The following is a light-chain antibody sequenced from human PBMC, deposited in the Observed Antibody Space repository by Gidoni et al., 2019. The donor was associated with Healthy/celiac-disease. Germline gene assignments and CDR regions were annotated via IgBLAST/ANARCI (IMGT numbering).Light chain of an antibody. CDR3: QQSYSNRT. V-gene: IGKV1-39*01. J-gene: IGKJ1*01. CDR2: AAS. CDR1: QSISSY. Sequence: DLQMTQSPSSLSASVGDRVTITCRASQSISSYLNWYQQKPGKAPKLLIYAASSLQSGVPSRFSGSGSGTDFTLTISSLQPEDFATYYCQQSYSNRTFGQGTKVEIK.